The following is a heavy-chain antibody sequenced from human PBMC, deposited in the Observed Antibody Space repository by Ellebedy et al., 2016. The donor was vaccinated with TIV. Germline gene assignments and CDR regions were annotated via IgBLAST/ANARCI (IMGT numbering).Heavy chain of an antibody. D-gene: IGHD3-16*01. CDR3: ARDPVGFGPAFDV. V-gene: IGHV3-23*01. J-gene: IGHJ3*01. Sequence: PGGSLRLSWPASGHTFSSPAMTWVRQPPGREMARGPPITESVGTTYYAHSLKGRFTFSRDNSKATLFLQMNSLRAEDTAIYFCARDPVGFGPAFDVWGQGTMVTVSS. CDR1: GHTFSSPA. CDR2: ITESVGTT.